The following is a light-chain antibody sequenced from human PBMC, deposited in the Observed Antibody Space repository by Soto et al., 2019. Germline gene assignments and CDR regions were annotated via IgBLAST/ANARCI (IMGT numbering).Light chain of an antibody. V-gene: IGLV2-11*01. CDR1: SSDVGGYNY. Sequence: QSVLTQPRSVSGSPGQSVTISCTGTSSDVGGYNYVSWYQQHPGKAAKLMVYDVSKRPSGVPDRFSGSKSGNTASLTISGVQAEEEADYYCCSYAGSYYVFGTGTKLTVL. CDR2: DVS. CDR3: CSYAGSYYV. J-gene: IGLJ1*01.